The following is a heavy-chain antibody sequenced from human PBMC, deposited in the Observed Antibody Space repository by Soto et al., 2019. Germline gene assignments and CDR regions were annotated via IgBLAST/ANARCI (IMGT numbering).Heavy chain of an antibody. CDR3: ARDVTNQQWPLRY. J-gene: IGHJ4*02. V-gene: IGHV3-30-3*01. Sequence: GGSLRLSCAASGFTFSSYAMHWVRQAPGKGLEWVAVISYDGSNKYYADSVKGRFTISRDNSKNTLYLQMNSLRAEDTAVYYCARDVTNQQWPLRYWGQGTLVTVSS. CDR2: ISYDGSNK. CDR1: GFTFSSYA. D-gene: IGHD6-19*01.